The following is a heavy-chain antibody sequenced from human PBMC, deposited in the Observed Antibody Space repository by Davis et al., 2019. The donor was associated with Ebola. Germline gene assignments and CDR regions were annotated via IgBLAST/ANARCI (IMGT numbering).Heavy chain of an antibody. CDR3: ARDRIVVVPAALYYYYYGMDV. V-gene: IGHV3-73*01. J-gene: IGHJ6*02. CDR1: GFTFSISA. D-gene: IGHD2-2*01. Sequence: GKSLKISCRASGFTFSISAIHWVRQAPGKGPEWVGRIRTRTNRYATAYGASVKGRFTLSRDDSKNTAYLQMNSLRAEDTAVYYCARDRIVVVPAALYYYYYGMDVWGQGTAVTVSS. CDR2: IRTRTNRYAT.